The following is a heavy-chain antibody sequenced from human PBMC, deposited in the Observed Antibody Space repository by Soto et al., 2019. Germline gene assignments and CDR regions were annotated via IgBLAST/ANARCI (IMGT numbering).Heavy chain of an antibody. CDR1: GGTFSSYA. CDR3: ARDSTAYCGGDCYRSGWFDP. CDR2: ITPIFGTA. V-gene: IGHV1-69*13. D-gene: IGHD2-21*02. J-gene: IGHJ5*02. Sequence: ASVKVSCKASGGTFSSYAIGWVRQAPGQGLEWMGGITPIFGTANYAQKFQGRVTITADESTSTAYMELSSLRSEDTAVYYCARDSTAYCGGDCYRSGWFDPWGQGTLVTVSS.